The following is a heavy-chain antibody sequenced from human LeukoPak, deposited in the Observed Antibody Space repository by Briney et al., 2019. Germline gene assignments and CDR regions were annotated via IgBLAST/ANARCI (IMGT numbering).Heavy chain of an antibody. Sequence: GGSLRLSCAASGVTFSRFGMHWVRQAPGKGLEWVALITPDGSDTQYADSVKGRFTISRDNAKDTLYLQMNSLRAEDTAVYFCGRGGDGIDMWGQGTTVIVSS. CDR3: GRGGDGIDM. V-gene: IGHV3-33*01. CDR2: ITPDGSDT. CDR1: GVTFSRFG. D-gene: IGHD3-10*01. J-gene: IGHJ3*02.